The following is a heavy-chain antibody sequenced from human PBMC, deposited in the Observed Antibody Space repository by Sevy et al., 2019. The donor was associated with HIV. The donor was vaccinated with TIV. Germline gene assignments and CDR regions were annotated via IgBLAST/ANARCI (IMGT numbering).Heavy chain of an antibody. Sequence: GGSLRLSCAASGFTFTTYAMHWVRQAPGKGLEWVAVIWYDGSNKYYADSMKGRFTISRDTSKNTVYLQMNSLRAEDTAVYYCARDLGSAARTLRYWGQGTLVTVSS. CDR2: IWYDGSNK. V-gene: IGHV3-33*01. J-gene: IGHJ4*02. D-gene: IGHD2-2*01. CDR1: GFTFTTYA. CDR3: ARDLGSAARTLRY.